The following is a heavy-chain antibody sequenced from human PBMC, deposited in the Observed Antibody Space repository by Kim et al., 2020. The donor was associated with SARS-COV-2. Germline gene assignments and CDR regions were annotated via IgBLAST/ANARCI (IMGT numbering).Heavy chain of an antibody. V-gene: IGHV4-4*02. CDR2: IYHSGST. CDR1: GGSISSSNW. Sequence: SETLSLTCAVSGGSISSSNWWSWVRQPPGKGLEWIGEIYHSGSTNYNPSLKSRVTISVDKSKNQFSLKLSSVTAADTAVYYCARFPPTYGSGSYYNVDMDVWGQGTPVTVSS. CDR3: ARFPPTYGSGSYYNVDMDV. J-gene: IGHJ6*02. D-gene: IGHD3-10*01.